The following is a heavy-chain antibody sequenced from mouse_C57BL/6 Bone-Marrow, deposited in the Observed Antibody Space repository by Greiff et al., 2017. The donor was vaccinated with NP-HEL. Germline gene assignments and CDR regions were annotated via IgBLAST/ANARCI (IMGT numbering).Heavy chain of an antibody. CDR1: GYTFTSYG. CDR3: AREILRSAWFAY. D-gene: IGHD1-1*01. Sequence: VQLQQSGAELARPGASVKLSCKASGYTFTSYGISWVKQRTGQGLEWIGEIYPRSGNTYYNEKFKGKATLTADKSSSTAYMELRRLTSEDSSVYFCAREILRSAWFAYWVQGTLVTVSA. CDR2: IYPRSGNT. J-gene: IGHJ3*01. V-gene: IGHV1-81*01.